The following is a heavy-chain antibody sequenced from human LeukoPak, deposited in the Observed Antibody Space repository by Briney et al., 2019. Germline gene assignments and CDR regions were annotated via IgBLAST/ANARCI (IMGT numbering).Heavy chain of an antibody. J-gene: IGHJ4*02. V-gene: IGHV3-74*01. D-gene: IGHD4-17*01. CDR1: GFTFSSYW. Sequence: PGGSLRLSCAASGFTFSSYWMHWVRQVPGKGLVWVSRINSDGSNTRYADSVKGRFTISRDNAKNTLYLHMNTLRAEDTAVYYCARDRDYGAPDYWGQGTLVTVSS. CDR2: INSDGSNT. CDR3: ARDRDYGAPDY.